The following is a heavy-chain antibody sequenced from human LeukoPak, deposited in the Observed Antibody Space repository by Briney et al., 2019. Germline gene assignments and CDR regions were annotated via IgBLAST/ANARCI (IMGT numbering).Heavy chain of an antibody. CDR2: ISYDGSNK. CDR3: ASSYCSSTSCFPYYFDY. CDR1: GFTFSSYG. D-gene: IGHD2-2*01. J-gene: IGHJ4*02. Sequence: GRSLRLSCAASGFTFSSYGMHGVRQAPGKGLEWGAVISYDGSNKYYADSVKGRFTISRDNSKNTLYLQMNSLRAEDTAVYYCASSYCSSTSCFPYYFDYWGQGTLVTVSS. V-gene: IGHV3-30*03.